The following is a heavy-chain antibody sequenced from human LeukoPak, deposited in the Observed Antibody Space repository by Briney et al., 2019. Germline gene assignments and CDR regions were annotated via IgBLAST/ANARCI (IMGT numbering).Heavy chain of an antibody. J-gene: IGHJ6*03. CDR1: GFTFSTYR. Sequence: GGSLRLSCAASGFTFSTYRMNWVRQAPGKGLEWVSTISTSSNFIYYADSVKGRFTISRDNAKNSLYLQMNSLRAEDTAVYYCASGSGSYRTPYYYMDVWGTGTTVTVSS. CDR3: ASGSGSYRTPYYYMDV. V-gene: IGHV3-21*04. D-gene: IGHD3-10*01. CDR2: ISTSSNFI.